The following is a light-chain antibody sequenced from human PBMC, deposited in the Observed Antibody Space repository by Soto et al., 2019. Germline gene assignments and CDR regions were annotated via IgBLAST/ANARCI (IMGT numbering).Light chain of an antibody. CDR2: LGS. CDR3: MQPLQSWT. Sequence: DIVMTQSPLSLPVTPGEPASISCSSIHILLHSNGYNYLDWYLQKPGQSPQLLIYLGSNRASGVPDRFSGSGSGTDFTLKISRVEAEDVGVYYCMQPLQSWTFGQGTKVDI. CDR1: HILLHSNGYNY. J-gene: IGKJ1*01. V-gene: IGKV2-28*01.